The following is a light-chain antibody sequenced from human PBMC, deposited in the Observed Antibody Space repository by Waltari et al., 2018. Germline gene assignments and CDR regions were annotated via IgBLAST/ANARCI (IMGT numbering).Light chain of an antibody. CDR1: RSEPPALVH. CDR3: SSYTTSSTVV. V-gene: IGLV2-14*03. J-gene: IGLJ2*01. CDR2: DVT. Sequence: QSALTQLASQAGCLRGSITFSYHRKRSEPPALVHFSWYQQHPGKAPKLMIYDVTKRPSGVSDRFSGSKSGNTASLTISGLQAEDEADYYCSSYTTSSTVVFGGGTKVTVL.